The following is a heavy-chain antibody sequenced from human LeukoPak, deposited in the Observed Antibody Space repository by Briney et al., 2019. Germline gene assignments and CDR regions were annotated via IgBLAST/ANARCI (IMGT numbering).Heavy chain of an antibody. D-gene: IGHD7-27*01. J-gene: IGHJ3*01. Sequence: PGGSLRLSCAASAFTFSDYRMYWVRPAPGKGLEWISYIDTSSSTMYYADSVMGRFTISRDNAKESLYLQMNSLRDEDTAVYYCAREDDSWGPNNLDLWGQGTMVTVSS. CDR3: AREDDSWGPNNLDL. CDR2: IDTSSSTM. CDR1: AFTFSDYR. V-gene: IGHV3-48*02.